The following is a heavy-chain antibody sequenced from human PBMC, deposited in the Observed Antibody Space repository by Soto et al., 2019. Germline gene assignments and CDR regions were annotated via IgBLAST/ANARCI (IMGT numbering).Heavy chain of an antibody. J-gene: IGHJ6*01. CDR2: INHSGGT. CDR3: ARDPQYSHLWCSSEYEGTYGMDV. Sequence: QVQLQQWGAGLLKPSETLSLTCAVYGGSFSNYYWTWMRQAPGKGLEWIGEINHSGGTNYNSFLTRRVNILLATTNIQFSLTLSSVTAADTDVYYCARDPQYSHLWCSSEYEGTYGMDVWGQGATVTVPS. D-gene: IGHD3-3*02. CDR1: GGSFSNYY. V-gene: IGHV4-34*02.